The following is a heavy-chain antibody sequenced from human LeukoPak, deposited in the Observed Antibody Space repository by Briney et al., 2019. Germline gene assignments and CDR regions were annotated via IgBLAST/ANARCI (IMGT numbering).Heavy chain of an antibody. D-gene: IGHD2-21*01. CDR2: IYYSGST. Sequence: PSETLSLTCTVSGGSISSGDYYWSWIRQPPGKGMEWIGYIYYSGSTYYNPSLKSRVTISVDTSKNQFSLKLSSVTAADTAVYYCARVRQVWQPIYFDYWGQGTLVTVSS. CDR3: ARVRQVWQPIYFDY. J-gene: IGHJ4*02. CDR1: GGSISSGDYY. V-gene: IGHV4-30-4*08.